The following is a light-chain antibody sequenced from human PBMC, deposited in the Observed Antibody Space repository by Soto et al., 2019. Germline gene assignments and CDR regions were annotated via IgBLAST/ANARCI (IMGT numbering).Light chain of an antibody. CDR1: QSVGDY. CDR3: QQRSKLPRT. CDR2: GAS. J-gene: IGKJ4*01. V-gene: IGKV3-11*01. Sequence: EILLTQSPATLSLSPGERATLSCRASQSVGDYLAWYQQRPGQATRLLIYGASNRATGIPDRVSASGSETDVTLTISSLQPDDSAVYFCQQRSKLPRTFGGGTKVDIK.